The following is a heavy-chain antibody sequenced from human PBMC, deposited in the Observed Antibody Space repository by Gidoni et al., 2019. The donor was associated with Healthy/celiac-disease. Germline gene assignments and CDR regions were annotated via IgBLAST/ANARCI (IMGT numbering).Heavy chain of an antibody. Sequence: EVQLVESGGGLVQPGGSLRPSCAASGFTFSSYEMNWVRQAPGKGLEWVSYISSSGSTIYYADSVKGRFTISRDNAKNSLYLQMNSLRAEDTAVYYCARAPWRYCSGGSCYGMDVWGQGTTVTVSS. J-gene: IGHJ6*02. V-gene: IGHV3-48*03. CDR3: ARAPWRYCSGGSCYGMDV. CDR2: ISSSGSTI. D-gene: IGHD2-15*01. CDR1: GFTFSSYE.